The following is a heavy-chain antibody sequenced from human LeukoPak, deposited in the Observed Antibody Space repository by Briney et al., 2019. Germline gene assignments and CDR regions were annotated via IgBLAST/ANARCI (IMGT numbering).Heavy chain of an antibody. V-gene: IGHV3-23*01. CDR1: GFSFSSYV. J-gene: IGHJ3*02. CDR2: VSGSGGNT. Sequence: GGSLRLSCAASGFSFSSYVMSWVRQAPGKGLEWVSGVSGSGGNTYYADSVKGRFTISRDSSKNTLYLQMNSLRAEDTAVYYCAKDRGGDFYDAFDIWGQGTLVTVSS. CDR3: AKDRGGDFYDAFDI. D-gene: IGHD2-21*01.